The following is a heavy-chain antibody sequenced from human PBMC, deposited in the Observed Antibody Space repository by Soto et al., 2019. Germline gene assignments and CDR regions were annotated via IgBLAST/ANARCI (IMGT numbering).Heavy chain of an antibody. D-gene: IGHD6-19*01. CDR2: ISYDGSNK. Sequence: VAVISYDGSNKYYADSVKGRFTISRDNSKNTLYLQMNSLRAEDTAVYYCARALAVAGTGMDYWGQGTLVTVSS. J-gene: IGHJ4*02. CDR3: ARALAVAGTGMDY. V-gene: IGHV3-30*03.